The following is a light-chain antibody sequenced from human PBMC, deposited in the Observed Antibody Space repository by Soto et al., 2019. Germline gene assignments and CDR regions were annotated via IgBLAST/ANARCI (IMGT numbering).Light chain of an antibody. V-gene: IGLV2-8*01. CDR3: GSFEGSNHL. CDR2: EVS. Sequence: QSALTQPPSASGSPGQSVTISCTGTSSDVGGYNYVSWYQQHPGKAPKLMIYEVSKRPSGVPDRFSGSKSGNTASLTVSGLQAENEADYYCGSFEGSNHLFGGGTQLTV. J-gene: IGLJ2*01. CDR1: SSDVGGYNY.